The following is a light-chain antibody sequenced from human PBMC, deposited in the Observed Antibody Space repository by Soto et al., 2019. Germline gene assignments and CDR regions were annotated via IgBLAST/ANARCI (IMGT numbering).Light chain of an antibody. CDR3: SSYTTSNTRQIV. CDR1: SSDVGGYNY. V-gene: IGLV2-14*01. J-gene: IGLJ1*01. CDR2: DVS. Sequence: QSALTQPASVSGSPGQSITISCTGTSSDVGGYNYVSWYQQHPGKAPKFMIYDVSNRPSGVSNRFSGSKTGNTASLTIPGLQAEHEADYYCSSYTTSNTRQIVFGTGTKVTVL.